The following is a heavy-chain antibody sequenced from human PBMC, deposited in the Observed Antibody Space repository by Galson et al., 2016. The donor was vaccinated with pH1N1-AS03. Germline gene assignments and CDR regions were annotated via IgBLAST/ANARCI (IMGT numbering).Heavy chain of an antibody. CDR1: GYIFTGFY. D-gene: IGHD1-26*01. Sequence: SVKVSCKASGYIFTGFYVHWVRQAPGQGLERMGWINPNNGVTNYAQKFQAWVTMTGDTSISTAYMELYGLKSDDTAVYYCARDPRGPCSSATCATTYCFGMDVWGQGTTVIVSS. CDR3: ARDPRGPCSSATCATTYCFGMDV. CDR2: INPNNGVT. J-gene: IGHJ6*02. V-gene: IGHV1-2*04.